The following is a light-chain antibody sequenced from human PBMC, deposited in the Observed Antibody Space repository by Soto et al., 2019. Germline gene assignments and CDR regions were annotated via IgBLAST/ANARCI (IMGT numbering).Light chain of an antibody. CDR1: QSISNY. CDR2: AAF. J-gene: IGKJ2*01. V-gene: IGKV1-39*01. Sequence: DIQMTQSPSSLSASVGDRVTITCRASQSISNYLNWYQQKPGKAPKLLIYAAFSVQGGVPSRFSGSESGTDFILTISSLQPEDVATYYCQQSYSTPYTFGQGTKLEI. CDR3: QQSYSTPYT.